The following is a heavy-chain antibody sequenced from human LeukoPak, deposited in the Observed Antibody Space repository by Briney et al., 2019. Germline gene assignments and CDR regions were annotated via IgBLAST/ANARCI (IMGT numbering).Heavy chain of an antibody. J-gene: IGHJ4*02. D-gene: IGHD3-10*01. CDR2: IYSGGSA. CDR1: GFTVSTNY. CDR3: ARDKKSGESSEIDY. Sequence: GGSLRLSCAASGFTVSTNYMSWVRQAPGKGLEWVSVIYSGGSAYYADSVEGRFTMSRDNSRNTLYLQMNSLRAEDTAVYYCARDKKSGESSEIDYWGQGTLVTVSS. V-gene: IGHV3-66*01.